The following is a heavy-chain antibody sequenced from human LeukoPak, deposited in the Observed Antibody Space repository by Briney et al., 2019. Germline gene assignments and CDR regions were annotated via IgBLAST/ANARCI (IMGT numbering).Heavy chain of an antibody. CDR2: ISGSGGST. CDR1: GFTFSSYA. J-gene: IGHJ6*02. D-gene: IGHD4-17*01. V-gene: IGHV3-23*01. CDR3: ARGYGEGYYYYYGMDV. Sequence: GGSLRLSCAASGFTFSSYAMSWVRQAPGKGLEWVSAISGSGGSTYYADSVKGRFTISRDNSKNTLYLQMNSLRAEDTAVYYCARGYGEGYYYYYGMDVWGQGTTVTVSS.